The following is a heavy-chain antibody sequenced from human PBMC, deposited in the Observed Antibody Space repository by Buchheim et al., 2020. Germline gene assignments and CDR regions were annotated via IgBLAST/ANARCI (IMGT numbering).Heavy chain of an antibody. D-gene: IGHD5-12*01. J-gene: IGHJ4*02. CDR2: IWYDGSNK. CDR1: GFTVSSNY. V-gene: IGHV3-33*08. Sequence: VQLVESGGGLVQPGGSLRLSCAASGFTVSSNYMSWVRQAPGKGLEWVAVIWYDGSNKYYADSVKGRFTISRDNSKNTLYLQMNSLRAEDTAVYYCARGGPEDPFDYWGQGTL. CDR3: ARGGPEDPFDY.